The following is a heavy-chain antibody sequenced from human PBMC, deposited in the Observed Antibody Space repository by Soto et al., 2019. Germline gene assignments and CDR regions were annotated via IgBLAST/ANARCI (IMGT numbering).Heavy chain of an antibody. J-gene: IGHJ5*02. CDR2: VRPYNGNT. V-gene: IGHV1-18*01. D-gene: IGHD6-19*01. CDR1: GYTFTSYG. CDR3: ARTRVAVPGALNWFDP. Sequence: QVQLVQSGAEVKNPGASVKVSCKASGYTFTSYGISWVRQAPGQGLEWMGWVRPYNGNTNYAQKHQGRVTMTTDSYTNKAYMELRSLRADDTAVYFCARTRVAVPGALNWFDPWGQGTLVTVSS.